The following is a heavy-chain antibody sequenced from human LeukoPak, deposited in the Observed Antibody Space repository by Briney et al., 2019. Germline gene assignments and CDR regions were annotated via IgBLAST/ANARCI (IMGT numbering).Heavy chain of an antibody. D-gene: IGHD3-10*01. CDR3: AKDRNYYGSGPFDY. CDR2: IKQDGSEK. J-gene: IGHJ4*02. V-gene: IGHV3-7*03. Sequence: QPGGSLRLSCAASGFTFSSYWMSWVRQAPGKGLEWVANIKQDGSEKYYVDSVKGRFTISRDNAKNSLYLQMNSLRAEDTAVYYCAKDRNYYGSGPFDYWGQGTLVTVSS. CDR1: GFTFSSYW.